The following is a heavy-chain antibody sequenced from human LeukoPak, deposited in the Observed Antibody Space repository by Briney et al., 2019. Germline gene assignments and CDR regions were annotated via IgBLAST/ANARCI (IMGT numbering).Heavy chain of an antibody. J-gene: IGHJ5*02. CDR2: IKLFGDEQ. D-gene: IGHD4-17*01. V-gene: IGHV3-7*01. Sequence: GGSLRLSCAGSGFIFSHYWMSWLRQAPGREPEWVANIKLFGDEQYYGDSVKGRFIISRDNAKNSLYLQMHSLRADYTAVYYCARALTTDHSGRWFDPWGQGTLVTVSS. CDR3: ARALTTDHSGRWFDP. CDR1: GFIFSHYW.